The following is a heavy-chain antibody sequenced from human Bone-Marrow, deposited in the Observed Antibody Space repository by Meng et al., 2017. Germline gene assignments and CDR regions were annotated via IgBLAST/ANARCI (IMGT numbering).Heavy chain of an antibody. Sequence: SVKVSCKASGGTFISYAISWLRQAPGQGLEWMGGIIPIFGTAKYAQKFQGRVTTTTDESTSTAYMALSGLRYEDTAVYYCARDRQHYYDCSGIYYPTDSSCYGMDVWGQGTTVTVSS. J-gene: IGHJ6*02. CDR1: GGTFISYA. CDR2: IIPIFGTA. V-gene: IGHV1-69*05. CDR3: ARDRQHYYDCSGIYYPTDSSCYGMDV. D-gene: IGHD3-10*01.